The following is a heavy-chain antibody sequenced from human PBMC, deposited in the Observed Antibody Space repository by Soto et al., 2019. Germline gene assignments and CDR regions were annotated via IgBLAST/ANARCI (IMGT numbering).Heavy chain of an antibody. D-gene: IGHD3-9*01. V-gene: IGHV3-23*01. CDR2: ISGSGGST. Sequence: GGSLRLSCAASGFSFTNFAMSWVRQAPGKGLEWVAGISGSGGSTYYADSVKGRFTISRDNSKNTLYLQMNSLRAEDTAVYYCAKAEYYDILTAKFDYWGQGTLVTVSS. J-gene: IGHJ4*02. CDR1: GFSFTNFA. CDR3: AKAEYYDILTAKFDY.